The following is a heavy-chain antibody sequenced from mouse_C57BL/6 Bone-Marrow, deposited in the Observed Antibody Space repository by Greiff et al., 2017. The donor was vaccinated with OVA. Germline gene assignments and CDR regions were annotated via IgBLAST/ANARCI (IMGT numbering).Heavy chain of an antibody. V-gene: IGHV1-64*01. D-gene: IGHD1-2*01. CDR1: GYTFTSYW. CDR2: IHPNSGST. CDR3: ARVIFLSLRRFDY. J-gene: IGHJ2*01. Sequence: QVQLQQPGAELVKPGASVKLSCKASGYTFTSYWMHWVKQRPGQGLEWIGMIHPNSGSTNYNEKFKSKATLTVDKSSSTAYMQLSSLTSEDSAVYYCARVIFLSLRRFDYWGQGTTLTVSS.